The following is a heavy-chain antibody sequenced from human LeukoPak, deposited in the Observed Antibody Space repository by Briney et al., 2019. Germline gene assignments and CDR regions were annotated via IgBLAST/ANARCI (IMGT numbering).Heavy chain of an antibody. CDR2: IYFSGST. D-gene: IGHD3-10*01. CDR1: GGSISSTTYY. V-gene: IGHV4-39*07. CDR3: ARDGMWFGEFRFDY. J-gene: IGHJ4*02. Sequence: SETLSLTCTASGGSISSTTYYWGWIRQPPGKGLEWIGSIYFSGSTYYNPSLKSRVTISVDTSKNQFSLKLSSVTDADTAVYYCARDGMWFGEFRFDYWGQGTLVTVSS.